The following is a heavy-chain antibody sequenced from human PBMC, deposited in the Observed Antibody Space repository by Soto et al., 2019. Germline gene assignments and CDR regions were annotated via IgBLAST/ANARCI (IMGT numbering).Heavy chain of an antibody. V-gene: IGHV1-8*01. CDR1: GYTFSRDD. D-gene: IGHD2-2*01. CDR2: MNTNSGNT. Sequence: ASVKGACKGSGYTFSRDDSNWVRQAKGQGLEWMGWMNTNSGNTGYAQKFQGRVTMTRNTSISTAYLELSSLRSEDTAVYYCARGGDVVVVPAAIGGPWGQGTLVTVSS. J-gene: IGHJ5*02. CDR3: ARGGDVVVVPAAIGGP.